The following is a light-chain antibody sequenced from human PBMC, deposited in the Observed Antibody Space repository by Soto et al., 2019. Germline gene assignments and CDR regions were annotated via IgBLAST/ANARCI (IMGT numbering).Light chain of an antibody. V-gene: IGKV1-5*03. CDR1: PRVGGC. CDR2: KVS. CDR3: HQYISDPWT. Sequence: DIQMTQSPSTLSASVGDRVTITCRASPRVGGCLAWFQQKGGNAPKVLIYKVSSLESGVPSRFSGSGSGTEFHLTISSLQPDDFGTDYCHQYISDPWTGGQGTRVEIK. J-gene: IGKJ1*01.